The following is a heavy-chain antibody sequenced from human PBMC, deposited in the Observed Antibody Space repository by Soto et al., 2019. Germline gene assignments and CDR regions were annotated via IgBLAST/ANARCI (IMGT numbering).Heavy chain of an antibody. Sequence: EVQLVESGGGLIQPGGSLRLSCAASGFTVSNNYMTWVRQAPGKGLEWVSIIYARGTTYYADSVKGRFTISRDNSDNTLYLHMNNLRAEETAMYYCARERDTTGYILRYWGQGTLVTVSS. CDR3: ARERDTTGYILRY. D-gene: IGHD3-9*01. V-gene: IGHV3-53*01. CDR1: GFTVSNNY. CDR2: IYARGTT. J-gene: IGHJ4*02.